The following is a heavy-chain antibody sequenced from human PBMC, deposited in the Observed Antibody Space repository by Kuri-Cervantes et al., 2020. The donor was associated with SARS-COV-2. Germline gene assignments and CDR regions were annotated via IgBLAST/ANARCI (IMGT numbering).Heavy chain of an antibody. CDR3: TTTEGHYDFWSGPPSWYFDY. CDR1: GFTFSNYA. Sequence: GESLKISCAASGFTFSNYAMSWVRQAPGKGLEWVSSISSSSSYIYYADSVKGRFTISRDNAKNSLYLQMNSLRAEDTAVYYCTTTEGHYDFWSGPPSWYFDYWGQGTLVTVSS. J-gene: IGHJ4*02. CDR2: ISSSSSYI. V-gene: IGHV3-21*01. D-gene: IGHD3-3*01.